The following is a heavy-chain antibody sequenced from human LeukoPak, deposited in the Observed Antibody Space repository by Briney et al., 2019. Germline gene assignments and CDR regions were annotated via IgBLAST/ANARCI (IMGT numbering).Heavy chain of an antibody. D-gene: IGHD3-22*01. CDR1: GFTFSSYW. CDR3: AGERITMMSEAFDI. Sequence: GGSLRLSCAASGFTFSSYWMSWVRQAPGKGLEWVANIKQDGSEKYYVDSVKGRFTISRDNAKNSLYLQMNSLRAEDTAVYYCAGERITMMSEAFDIWGQGTMVTVSS. V-gene: IGHV3-7*01. J-gene: IGHJ3*02. CDR2: IKQDGSEK.